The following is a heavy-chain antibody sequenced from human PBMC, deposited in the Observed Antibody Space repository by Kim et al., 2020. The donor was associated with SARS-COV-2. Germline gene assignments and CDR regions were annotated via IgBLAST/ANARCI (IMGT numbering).Heavy chain of an antibody. V-gene: IGHV3-53*05. CDR3: AREEIDSSGAFNV. D-gene: IGHD3-22*01. J-gene: IGHJ3*01. Sequence: ESVKGRFTISRDSAGNTLSLQMDSLKSDDTAVYYCAREEIDSSGAFNVWGQGTMVTVSS.